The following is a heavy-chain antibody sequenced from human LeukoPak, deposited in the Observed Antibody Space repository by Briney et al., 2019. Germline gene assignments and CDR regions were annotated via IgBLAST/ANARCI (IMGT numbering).Heavy chain of an antibody. D-gene: IGHD1-1*01. CDR2: ISSTGSYI. Sequence: GGSLRLSCAASGFNLNSYMLNWVRQAPGKGLEWVSSISSTGSYIYYADSVKGRFTISRDNPGDVMYLQMDSLRAEDTAVYYCTRVAQSGPTGWFDPWGQGTLVTVSS. CDR1: GFNLNSYM. CDR3: TRVAQSGPTGWFDP. V-gene: IGHV3-21*01. J-gene: IGHJ5*02.